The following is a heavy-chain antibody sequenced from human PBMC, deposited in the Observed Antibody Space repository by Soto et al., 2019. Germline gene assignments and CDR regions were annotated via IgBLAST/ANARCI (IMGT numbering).Heavy chain of an antibody. D-gene: IGHD2-21*01. J-gene: IGHJ6*02. CDR2: VNHSGST. CDR3: ARRVAYYYYGMDV. V-gene: IGHV4-34*01. Sequence: SETLSLTCAVYGGSFSGYYWSWIRQPPGKGLEWIGEVNHSGSTNYNPSLKSRVTISVDTSKNQFSLKLSSVTAADTAVYYCARRVAYYYYGMDVWGQGTTVTVSS. CDR1: GGSFSGYY.